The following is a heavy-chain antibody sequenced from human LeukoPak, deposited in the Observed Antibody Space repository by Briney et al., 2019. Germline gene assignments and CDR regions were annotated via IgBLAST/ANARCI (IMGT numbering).Heavy chain of an antibody. V-gene: IGHV3-72*01. CDR2: VINKANGYRT. D-gene: IGHD2-15*01. J-gene: IGHJ4*02. CDR1: GFTLIDHY. Sequence: GGSLRLSCAASGFTLIDHYMDWVRQAPGEGVEWVGRVINKANGYRTEYAASVEGRFTVSGDASKNSLYLQMNSLKTEDTAVYYCARSGYCGAGTCYSDYFDYWGLGTLVTVSS. CDR3: ARSGYCGAGTCYSDYFDY.